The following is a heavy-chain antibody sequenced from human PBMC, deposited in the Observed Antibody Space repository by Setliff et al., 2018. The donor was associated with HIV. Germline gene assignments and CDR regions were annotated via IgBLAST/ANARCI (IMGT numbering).Heavy chain of an antibody. CDR2: INHSGST. CDR1: GGSFSGYY. J-gene: IGHJ4*02. CDR3: ARGAAARWFDY. D-gene: IGHD6-13*01. Sequence: SETLSLTCAVYGGSFSGYYWSWIRQPPGKGLEWIGEINHSGSTNYNPSLKSRVTISVDTSKNQFSLKLSSVTAADTAVYYCARGAAARWFDYWDQGTLVTVSS. V-gene: IGHV4-34*01.